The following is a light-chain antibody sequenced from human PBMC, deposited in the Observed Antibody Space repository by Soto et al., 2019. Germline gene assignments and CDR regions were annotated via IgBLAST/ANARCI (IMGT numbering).Light chain of an antibody. CDR2: GNS. CDR3: QSYDSSLSGSNAV. Sequence: QSVLTQPPSVSGAPGQRVTISCTGSSSNIGAGYDVHWYQQLPGTAPKLLIYGNSNRPSGVPDRFSGSKSGTSASLAITGLQAEDEAHYYCQSYDSSLSGSNAVFGGGTQLTVL. V-gene: IGLV1-40*01. J-gene: IGLJ7*01. CDR1: SSNIGAGYD.